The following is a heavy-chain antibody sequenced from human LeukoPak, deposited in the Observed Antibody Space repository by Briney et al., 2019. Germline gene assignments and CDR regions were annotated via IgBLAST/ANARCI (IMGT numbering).Heavy chain of an antibody. CDR3: ASPIAVADAFDY. V-gene: IGHV1-69*01. Sequence: SVKVSCKASGGTFSSYAISWVRQAPGQGLEWMGGIIPIFGTANYAQKFQGRVTITADESTSTAYMELSSLRSEDTAVYYRASPIAVADAFDYWGQGTLVTVSS. CDR2: IIPIFGTA. J-gene: IGHJ4*02. CDR1: GGTFSSYA. D-gene: IGHD6-19*01.